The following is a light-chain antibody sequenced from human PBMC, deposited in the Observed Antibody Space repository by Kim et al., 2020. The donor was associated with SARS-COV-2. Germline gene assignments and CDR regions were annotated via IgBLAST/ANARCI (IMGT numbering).Light chain of an antibody. CDR2: QDS. CDR1: KLGDKY. V-gene: IGLV3-1*01. J-gene: IGLJ2*01. Sequence: SVYPGQTASITCSGDKLGDKYACWYQQKPGQSPVLLIYQDSKRPSGIPERFSGSNSGNTATLTISGTQAMDEADYYCQAWDSSTVVFGGGTQLTVL. CDR3: QAWDSSTVV.